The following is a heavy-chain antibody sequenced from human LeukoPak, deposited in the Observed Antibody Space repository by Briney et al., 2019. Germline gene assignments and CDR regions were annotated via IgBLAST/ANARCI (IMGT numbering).Heavy chain of an antibody. CDR3: ARGRTVTTKYGMDV. D-gene: IGHD4-17*01. CDR2: IYYSGNT. J-gene: IGHJ6*02. V-gene: IGHV4-59*01. CDR1: GDSISKYY. Sequence: SETLSLTCTVSGDSISKYYWNWIRQPPGKGLEWMGNIYYSGNTNYSPSLSSRVTMSVDTSKSQFSLNLSSVTAADTAMYYCARGRTVTTKYGMDVWGQGTTVTVSS.